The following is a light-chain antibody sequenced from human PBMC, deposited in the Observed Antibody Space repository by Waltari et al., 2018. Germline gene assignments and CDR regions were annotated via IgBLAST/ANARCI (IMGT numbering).Light chain of an antibody. CDR2: SAS. CDR1: KSISSY. CDR3: QQSYSTPRA. J-gene: IGKJ1*01. V-gene: IGKV1-39*01. Sequence: DIQMTPSPSSLSASVGDRVKLTCRASKSISSYLNWYQQKTGKAPKLLIYSASSLQIGVPSRFSGIGSGTDFTLTICSLQPVDFATYYCQQSYSTPRAFGQGTKVEIK.